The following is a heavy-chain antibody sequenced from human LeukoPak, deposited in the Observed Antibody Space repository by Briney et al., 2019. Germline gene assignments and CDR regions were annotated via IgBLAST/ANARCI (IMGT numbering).Heavy chain of an antibody. CDR1: GFPFGNYA. D-gene: IGHD2-2*02. J-gene: IGHJ5*02. Sequence: GSLSPSCEASGFPFGNYAMNWVRQAPGKGLEWVSTISGTGSSTYYADSAKGRFTISRDNSKDTLFLQLNSLTAADTAMYFCAKASVAIPQYCNSWGQGTLVTVSS. V-gene: IGHV3-23*01. CDR2: ISGTGSST. CDR3: AKASVAIPQYCNS.